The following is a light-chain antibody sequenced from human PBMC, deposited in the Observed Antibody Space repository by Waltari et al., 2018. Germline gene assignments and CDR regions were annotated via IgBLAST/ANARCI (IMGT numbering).Light chain of an antibody. Sequence: SYELTQPPSVSVSPGQTARITCPGDALPKQYAYWYQQKPCQAPVLVIYQYTKWPSGIPERFAGSSSGTTVTLTISGVQAEDEADYYCQSADSSGTYVVFGGGTKLTVL. CDR2: QYT. CDR3: QSADSSGTYVV. J-gene: IGLJ2*01. CDR1: ALPKQY. V-gene: IGLV3-25*03.